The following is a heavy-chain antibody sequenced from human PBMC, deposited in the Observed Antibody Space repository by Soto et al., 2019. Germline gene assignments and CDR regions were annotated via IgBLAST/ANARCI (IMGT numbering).Heavy chain of an antibody. Sequence: SETVGLNCTVSGGAIISSSYYWGWIRQLPGKGREWIGSIYYSGSTYYNPSLKSRVTISVDTSKNQFSLKLSSVTAADTAVYYCARHGYYGSGSRGLCDYWGQGTLVTVSS. CDR2: IYYSGST. V-gene: IGHV4-39*01. CDR1: GGAIISSSYY. D-gene: IGHD3-10*01. J-gene: IGHJ4*02. CDR3: ARHGYYGSGSRGLCDY.